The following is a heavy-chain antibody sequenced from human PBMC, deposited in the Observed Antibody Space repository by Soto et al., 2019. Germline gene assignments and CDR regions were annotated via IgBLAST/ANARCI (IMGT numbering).Heavy chain of an antibody. V-gene: IGHV3-15*01. J-gene: IGHJ4*02. Sequence: SGFTFNNAWMSWVRQAPGKGLEWVGRIKSKTDGGTTDYAAPVKGRFTISRDDSKNTLYLQMNSLKTEDTAVYYCARGPDYEGYFDYWGRGTLVTVSS. CDR1: GFTFNNAW. CDR2: IKSKTDGGTT. CDR3: ARGPDYEGYFDY. D-gene: IGHD4-17*01.